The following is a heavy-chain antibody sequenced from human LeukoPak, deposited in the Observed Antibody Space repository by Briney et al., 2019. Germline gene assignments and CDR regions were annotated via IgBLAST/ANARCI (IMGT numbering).Heavy chain of an antibody. CDR2: ISSSGSTI. J-gene: IGHJ3*02. Sequence: GGSLRLSCAASGFTFSSYEMNWVRQAPGKGLEWVSYISSSGSTIYYADSVKGRFTISRDNAKNSLYLQMNSLRAEDMALYYCAKEMGATPAFDIWGQGTMVTVSS. CDR1: GFTFSSYE. CDR3: AKEMGATPAFDI. V-gene: IGHV3-48*03. D-gene: IGHD1-26*01.